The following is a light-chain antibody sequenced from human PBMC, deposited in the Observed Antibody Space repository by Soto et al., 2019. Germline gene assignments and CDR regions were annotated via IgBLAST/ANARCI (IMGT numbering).Light chain of an antibody. Sequence: IVLTQSPGTLSLSPGERATLSCRASQSVSSSYLAWYQQKPGQAPRLLIYGASSRATGIPDRFSGSGSGTDFTLTISRLEPDDFAVYYCQQYGNSPPNTFRQGTKLEIK. J-gene: IGKJ2*01. V-gene: IGKV3-20*01. CDR1: QSVSSSY. CDR3: QQYGNSPPNT. CDR2: GAS.